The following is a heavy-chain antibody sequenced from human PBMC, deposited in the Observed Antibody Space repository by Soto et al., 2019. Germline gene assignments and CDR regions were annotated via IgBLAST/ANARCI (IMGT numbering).Heavy chain of an antibody. J-gene: IGHJ4*02. Sequence: ASVKVSCKASGGTFSSYTISWVRQAPGQGLEWMGRIIPILGIANYAQKFQGRVTITADKSTSTAYMELSSLRSEDTAVYYCARDAGITMIVQTYYFDYWGQGTLVTVSS. CDR2: IIPILGIA. V-gene: IGHV1-69*04. D-gene: IGHD3-22*01. CDR1: GGTFSSYT. CDR3: ARDAGITMIVQTYYFDY.